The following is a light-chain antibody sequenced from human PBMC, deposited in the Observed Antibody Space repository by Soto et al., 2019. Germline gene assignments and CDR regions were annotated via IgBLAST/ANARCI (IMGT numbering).Light chain of an antibody. V-gene: IGKV3-20*01. J-gene: IGKJ1*01. CDR2: GAS. Sequence: EIVLTQSPDTLSLSPGERVTLSCRASQSVSSTYLAWYQQKPGQAPRLLIYGASSRAAGIPDRFSGSEPGTDFSLTISRLEPEDFAVYYCQQYTSSPGTFGQGTKVDIK. CDR3: QQYTSSPGT. CDR1: QSVSSTY.